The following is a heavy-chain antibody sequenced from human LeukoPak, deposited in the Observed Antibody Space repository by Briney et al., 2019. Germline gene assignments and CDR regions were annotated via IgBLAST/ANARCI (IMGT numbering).Heavy chain of an antibody. D-gene: IGHD6-19*01. Sequence: GGSLRLSCGASGFTFGTYWMHWVRQAPGKGLVWVSSINTDSGYRRYADSVKGRFIISRDNSKNTLYLQMNSLRAEDTAVYYCARDLSSGWYYFDYWGQGTLVTVSS. J-gene: IGHJ4*02. CDR2: INTDSGYR. CDR3: ARDLSSGWYYFDY. V-gene: IGHV3-74*01. CDR1: GFTFGTYW.